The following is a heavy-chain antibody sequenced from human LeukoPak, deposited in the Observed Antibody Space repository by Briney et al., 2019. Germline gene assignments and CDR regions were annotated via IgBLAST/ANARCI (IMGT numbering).Heavy chain of an antibody. Sequence: SETQCHTRTASLDSTTSNFWSWVRQPPGKGLEWIGEIHRSGSPNYNPSLQSRVTISIDRSRNQIALELSSVTAADTAVYYCAREILGGFNPGAYWGQGTLVTVSS. D-gene: IGHD1-14*01. V-gene: IGHV4-4*02. J-gene: IGHJ4*02. CDR2: IHRSGSP. CDR1: LDSTTSNF. CDR3: AREILGGFNPGAY.